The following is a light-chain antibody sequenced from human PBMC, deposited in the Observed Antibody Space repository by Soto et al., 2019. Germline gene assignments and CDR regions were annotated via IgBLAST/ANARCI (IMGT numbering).Light chain of an antibody. CDR3: QQRNVWPPVT. Sequence: EIVLTQSPASLSLSPGERATLSCRASQGVSSYLAWYQQKPGQAPRLLIYGAFNRATGIPARFSGSGSGTDFTLTISSLEPEDAAVYYCQQRNVWPPVTFGQGTRLEIK. J-gene: IGKJ5*01. CDR1: QGVSSY. CDR2: GAF. V-gene: IGKV3-11*01.